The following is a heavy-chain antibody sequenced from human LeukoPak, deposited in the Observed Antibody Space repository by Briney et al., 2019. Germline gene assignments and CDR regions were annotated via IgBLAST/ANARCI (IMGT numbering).Heavy chain of an antibody. Sequence: SETLSLTCTVSGGSISSCYWSWIRQPPGKGLEWIGYIYYSGSTNYNPSLKSRVTISVDTSKNQFSLKLSSVTAADTAVYYCARDAVAGITGFDYWGQGTLVTVSS. D-gene: IGHD6-19*01. CDR3: ARDAVAGITGFDY. CDR1: GGSISSCY. CDR2: IYYSGST. J-gene: IGHJ4*02. V-gene: IGHV4-59*01.